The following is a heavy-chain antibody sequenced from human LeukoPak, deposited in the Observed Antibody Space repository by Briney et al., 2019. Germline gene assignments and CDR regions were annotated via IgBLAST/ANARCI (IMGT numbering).Heavy chain of an antibody. CDR2: IYYSGST. CDR3: ARGYSSSWYLSYFDY. J-gene: IGHJ4*02. Sequence: GSLRLSCAASGFTFSNAWMNWVRHAPGKGLEWIGYIYYSGSTNYNPSLKSRVTISVDTSKNQFSLKLRSVTAADTAVYYCARGYSSSWYLSYFDYWGQGTLVTVSS. CDR1: GFTFSNAW. V-gene: IGHV4-59*01. D-gene: IGHD6-13*01.